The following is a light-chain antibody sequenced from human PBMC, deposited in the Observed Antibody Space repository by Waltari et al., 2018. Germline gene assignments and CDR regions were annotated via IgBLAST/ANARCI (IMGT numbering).Light chain of an antibody. J-gene: IGLJ3*02. CDR2: NDP. Sequence: SYELTQPSSVSVSPGQTARIACSGAVLAKNSARWFQRKAGQAPVILLYNDPARASGLPERFSGSKSGTTVTLTISGAQVEDEADYHCYSAADNTWVFGGGTKLTVL. CDR1: VLAKNS. V-gene: IGLV3-27*01. CDR3: YSAADNTWV.